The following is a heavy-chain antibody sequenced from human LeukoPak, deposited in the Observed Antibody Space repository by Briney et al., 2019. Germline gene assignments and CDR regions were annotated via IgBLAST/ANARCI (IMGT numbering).Heavy chain of an antibody. V-gene: IGHV3-33*06. Sequence: GGSLRLSCATSGFTFSSYGMHWVRQAPGKGLEWVADIWYDGSNKYYADSVKGRFTISRDNSKNTLYLQMNSLRAEDTAVYYCAKPNTPLIVVLTAAFDFWGQGSLVTVSS. J-gene: IGHJ4*02. CDR2: IWYDGSNK. CDR3: AKPNTPLIVVLTAAFDF. D-gene: IGHD2-21*02. CDR1: GFTFSSYG.